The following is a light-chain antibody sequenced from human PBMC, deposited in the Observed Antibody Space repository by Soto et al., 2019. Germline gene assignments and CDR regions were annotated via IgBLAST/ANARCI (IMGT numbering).Light chain of an antibody. CDR1: QSISSY. J-gene: IGKJ2*01. V-gene: IGKV1-9*01. CDR2: AAS. Sequence: DIQLTQSPSFLSASVGDRVTITCRASQSISSYLAWYQQKPGQAPKLLIYAASTLQSGVPSRFSGSGSGTEFTLTISSLQSEDFAIYYCQQYNSWPHTFGQGTKLEIK. CDR3: QQYNSWPHT.